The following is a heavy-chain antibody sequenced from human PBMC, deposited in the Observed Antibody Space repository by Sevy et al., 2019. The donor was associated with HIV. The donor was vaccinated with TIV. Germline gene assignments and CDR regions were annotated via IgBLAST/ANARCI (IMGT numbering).Heavy chain of an antibody. J-gene: IGHJ5*02. CDR1: GLRFNSYA. CDR2: IRGSGGST. D-gene: IGHD3-22*01. V-gene: IGHV3-23*01. CDR3: AKEDSGCYYA. Sequence: GGSLRLSCAASGLRFNSYAMTWVRQAPGKGLEGVSSIRGSGGSTYYADSVKGRFTISRDNSENTVYLEMNSLRAEDTALYYCAKEDSGCYYAWGQGTLVTVSS.